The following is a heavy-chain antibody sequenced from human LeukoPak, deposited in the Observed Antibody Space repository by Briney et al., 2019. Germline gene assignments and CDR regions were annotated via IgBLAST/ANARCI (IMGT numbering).Heavy chain of an antibody. CDR2: IKQDESEK. CDR3: VRDKGGLLRVFDY. V-gene: IGHV3-7*01. D-gene: IGHD3-10*01. CDR1: GFTFSSHW. J-gene: IGHJ4*01. Sequence: GGSLRLSCAASGFTFSSHWMSWIRQAPGKGLEWVANIKQDESEKFYVDSVKGRFTISRDNAKQSLYLQMDSLRAEHTAVYYCVRDKGGLLRVFDYWGQGTLVTVSS.